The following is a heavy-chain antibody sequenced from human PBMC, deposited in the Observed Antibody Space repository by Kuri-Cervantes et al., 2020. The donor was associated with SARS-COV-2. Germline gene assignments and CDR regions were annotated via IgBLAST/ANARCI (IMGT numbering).Heavy chain of an antibody. CDR1: GYSISSSYY. D-gene: IGHD3-22*01. CDR2: IYHSGST. J-gene: IGHJ3*02. V-gene: IGHV4-38-2*01. Sequence: SETLSLTCAVSGYSISSSYYWGWIRQPPGKGLEWIGNIYHSGSTYHNPALKSRVTISVGTSKNQFSLKLSSVTAADTAVYYCARMNYYDSSGYYLLYAFDIWGQGTMVTVSS. CDR3: ARMNYYDSSGYYLLYAFDI.